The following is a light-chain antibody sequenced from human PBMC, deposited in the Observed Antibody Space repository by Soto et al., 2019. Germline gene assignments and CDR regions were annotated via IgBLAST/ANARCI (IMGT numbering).Light chain of an antibody. Sequence: DIQMTQSPSTLSASVGDRVTITCRASQSISTRLAWYQQKPGKAPKLLIYDASSLESGVPSRFSGSASGTEFTLTISSLQPDDFATYYCQQYNSYSMFGQGTKVDIK. CDR1: QSISTR. V-gene: IGKV1-5*01. J-gene: IGKJ1*01. CDR2: DAS. CDR3: QQYNSYSM.